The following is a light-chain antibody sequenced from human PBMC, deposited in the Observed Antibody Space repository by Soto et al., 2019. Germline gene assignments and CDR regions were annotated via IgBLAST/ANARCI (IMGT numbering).Light chain of an antibody. CDR1: QSSGSNF. Sequence: VLTQSPGTLSLSPGERATLSCKTSQSSGSNFLAWYQHKPGQAPRLLIYASSNRATGIPDRFTGSASGTDFTLTIIRLEPVDFAVYYCQLYGISPHFGQGTRLEIK. CDR2: ASS. CDR3: QLYGISPH. J-gene: IGKJ5*01. V-gene: IGKV3-20*01.